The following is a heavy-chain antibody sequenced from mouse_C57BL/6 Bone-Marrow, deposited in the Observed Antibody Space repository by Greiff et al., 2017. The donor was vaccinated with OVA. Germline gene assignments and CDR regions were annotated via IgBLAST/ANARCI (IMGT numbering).Heavy chain of an antibody. J-gene: IGHJ3*01. CDR1: GYTFTDYE. CDR3: KRKPPYFYGSSWFAY. D-gene: IGHD1-1*01. CDR2: IDPETGGT. V-gene: IGHV1-15*01. Sequence: VQLQQSGAELVRPGASVTLSCKASGYTFTDYEMHWVKQTPVHGLEWIGAIDPETGGTAYNQKFKGKAILTADKSASTAYMELRSLTSEDSAVYYSKRKPPYFYGSSWFAYWGQGTLVTVSA.